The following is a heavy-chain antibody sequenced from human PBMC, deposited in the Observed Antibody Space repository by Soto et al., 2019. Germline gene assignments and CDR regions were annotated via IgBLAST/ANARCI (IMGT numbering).Heavy chain of an antibody. CDR3: ASGEGHTGHDTRFDY. CDR1: GVTFTNHG. V-gene: IGHV3-30*03. J-gene: IGHJ4*02. Sequence: QMQLVESGGGVVQPGMSLRLSCAVSGVTFTNHGIHWVRQAPGKGLEWVADISYNGIDKWYADSVKGRFTISRDNCGATAYVQMTGLRIEETAVYYCASGEGHTGHDTRFDYWGQGTLVTVSS. CDR2: ISYNGIDK. D-gene: IGHD5-12*01.